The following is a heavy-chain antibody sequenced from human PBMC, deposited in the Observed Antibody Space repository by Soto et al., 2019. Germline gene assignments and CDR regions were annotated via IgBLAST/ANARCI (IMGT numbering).Heavy chain of an antibody. Sequence: ASVKVSCKASGYTFTGYYIHWVRQAPGQGLEWMGWINSDSGVTKYPQKFQGRVTMTRDISISTAYMDLGRLTSDDTAVYYCARAEETAIHYYYYYYGMDVWGQGTTGTVSS. CDR2: INSDSGVT. CDR1: GYTFTGYY. CDR3: ARAEETAIHYYYYYYGMDV. V-gene: IGHV1-2*02. J-gene: IGHJ6*02. D-gene: IGHD5-18*01.